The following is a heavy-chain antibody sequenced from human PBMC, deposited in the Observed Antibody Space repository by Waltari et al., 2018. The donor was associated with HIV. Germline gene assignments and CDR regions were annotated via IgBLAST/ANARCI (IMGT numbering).Heavy chain of an antibody. CDR2: IWYDGSNK. D-gene: IGHD6-13*01. Sequence: QVQVVQSGGGVVQPGRSLRLPCAGAGFTFSRSGMHWVRQAPGKGLEWVALIWYDGSNKYYADSVKGRFAISRDNSKNTVYLQMNSLRAEDTAVYYCARDRSSSWYGKDYYYFGMDVWGQGTTVTVSS. CDR3: ARDRSSSWYGKDYYYFGMDV. V-gene: IGHV3-33*01. CDR1: GFTFSRSG. J-gene: IGHJ6*02.